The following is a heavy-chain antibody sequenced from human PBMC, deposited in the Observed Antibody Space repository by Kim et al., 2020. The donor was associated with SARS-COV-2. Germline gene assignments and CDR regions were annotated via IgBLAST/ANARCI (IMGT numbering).Heavy chain of an antibody. CDR3: AKGFYYYGSGSSAYYYYYGMDV. D-gene: IGHD3-10*01. Sequence: GGSLRLSCAASGFTFSSYGMHWVRQAPGKGLEWVAVIWYDGSNKYYADSVKGRFTISRDNSKNTLYLQMNSLRAEDTAVYYCAKGFYYYGSGSSAYYYYYGMDVWGQGTTVTVSS. CDR2: IWYDGSNK. CDR1: GFTFSSYG. J-gene: IGHJ6*02. V-gene: IGHV3-33*06.